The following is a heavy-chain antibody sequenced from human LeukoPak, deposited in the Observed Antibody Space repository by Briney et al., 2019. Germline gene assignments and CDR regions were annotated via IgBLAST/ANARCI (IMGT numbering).Heavy chain of an antibody. D-gene: IGHD3-10*01. CDR1: GGTFSSYA. Sequence: GASVTVSCKASGGTFSSYAISWVRQAPGQGLEWMGGIIPIFGTANYAQKLQGRVTMTTDTSTSTAYMELRSLRSDDTAVYYCARVTPYYYGSELGDYFDYWGQGTLVTVSS. CDR3: ARVTPYYYGSELGDYFDY. J-gene: IGHJ4*02. CDR2: IIPIFGTA. V-gene: IGHV1-69*05.